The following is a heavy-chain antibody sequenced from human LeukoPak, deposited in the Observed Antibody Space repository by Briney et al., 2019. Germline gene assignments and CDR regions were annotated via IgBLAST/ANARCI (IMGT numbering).Heavy chain of an antibody. V-gene: IGHV3-21*01. CDR1: GFSVSSNY. J-gene: IGHJ4*02. Sequence: GGSLRLSCAASGFSVSSNYMNWVRQVPGKGLEWVSSISSSSSYIYYADSVKGRFTISRDNAKNSLYLQMNSLRAEDTAVYYCARAPVTSDYWGQGTLVTVSS. D-gene: IGHD4-17*01. CDR3: ARAPVTSDY. CDR2: ISSSSSYI.